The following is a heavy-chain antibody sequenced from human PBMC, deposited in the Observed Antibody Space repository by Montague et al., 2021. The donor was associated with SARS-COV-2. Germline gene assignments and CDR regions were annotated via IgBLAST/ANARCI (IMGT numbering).Heavy chain of an antibody. CDR3: ASSYYYGSGTYVYNYYMDV. CDR2: ISYSGRT. Sequence: SETLSLTCTVSGGSVSSSPYYWGWIRQPPGRGLEWVGSISYSGRTYFSPSLKSRLTISVDSPENQFSLGLSSVTAADTAVYYCASSYYYGSGTYVYNYYMDVWGKGTTVTVSS. D-gene: IGHD3-10*01. J-gene: IGHJ6*03. CDR1: GGSVSSSPYY. V-gene: IGHV4-39*01.